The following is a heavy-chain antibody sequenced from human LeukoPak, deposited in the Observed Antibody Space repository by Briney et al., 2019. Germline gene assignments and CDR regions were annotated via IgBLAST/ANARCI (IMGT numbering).Heavy chain of an antibody. D-gene: IGHD1-14*01. Sequence: GRSLRLSCVASGFTLSTYGMHWVRQAPGKGLEWVAIASYDGSIEHYADSVKGRFTISRDTSKNTLYLQMNSLRAEDTAVYYCARASVPRTHNWFDPWGQGTLVTVSS. CDR2: ASYDGSIE. J-gene: IGHJ5*02. CDR3: ARASVPRTHNWFDP. V-gene: IGHV3-30*03. CDR1: GFTLSTYG.